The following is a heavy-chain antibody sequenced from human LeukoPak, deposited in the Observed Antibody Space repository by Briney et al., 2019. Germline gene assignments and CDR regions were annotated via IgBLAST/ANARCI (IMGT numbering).Heavy chain of an antibody. CDR1: GFTFRSYE. D-gene: IGHD3-22*01. CDR3: ARDRGVPGYYYDSSDHAHFDY. J-gene: IGHJ4*02. Sequence: HPGGSLRLSCAASGFTFRSYEMNWVRQAPGKGLEWVSYISSSGSTIYYADSVQGRFIISRDNAKNSLYLQMNSLGAEDTGVYCCARDRGVPGYYYDSSDHAHFDYWGQGTLVTVSS. CDR2: ISSSGSTI. V-gene: IGHV3-48*03.